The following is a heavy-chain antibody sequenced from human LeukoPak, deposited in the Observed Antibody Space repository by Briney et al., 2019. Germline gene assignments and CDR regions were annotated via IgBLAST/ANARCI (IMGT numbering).Heavy chain of an antibody. J-gene: IGHJ4*02. Sequence: AGGSLRLSCAASGFTFSNYGMSWVRQAPGKGLEWVGRIKAKAHGGTIEYAAPVKGRFTISGDDSKNTLYLQMNSLKTEDTAVYYCTTDGVGVEGATYDNWGQGTLVSVSS. CDR1: GFTFSNYG. CDR2: IKAKAHGGTI. V-gene: IGHV3-15*01. CDR3: TTDGVGVEGATYDN. D-gene: IGHD1-26*01.